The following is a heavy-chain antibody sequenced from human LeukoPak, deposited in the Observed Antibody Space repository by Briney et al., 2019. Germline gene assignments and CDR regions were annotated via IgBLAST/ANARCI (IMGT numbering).Heavy chain of an antibody. Sequence: GGSLRLSCAASGFTFSSYGMHWVRQAPGEGLEWVAVISYDGSNKYYADSVKGRFTISRDNSKNTLYLQMNSLRAEDTAVYYCVRDRAWCFDYWGQGTLVTVSS. CDR1: GFTFSSYG. D-gene: IGHD2-8*01. V-gene: IGHV3-30*03. CDR2: ISYDGSNK. CDR3: VRDRAWCFDY. J-gene: IGHJ4*02.